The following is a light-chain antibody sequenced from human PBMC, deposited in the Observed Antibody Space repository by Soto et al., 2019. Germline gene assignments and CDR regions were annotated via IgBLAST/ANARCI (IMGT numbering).Light chain of an antibody. CDR1: QAIDSW. CDR2: TGS. J-gene: IGKJ1*01. V-gene: IGKV1-12*01. CDR3: QQTLSFPPT. Sequence: ASVGDRVTITCRASQAIDSWLAWYQQKPGEAPKLLIFTGSLLHSGVPPRFSGSGSGTDFTLTISSLQPEDFATYYCQQTLSFPPTFGQGTKVDI.